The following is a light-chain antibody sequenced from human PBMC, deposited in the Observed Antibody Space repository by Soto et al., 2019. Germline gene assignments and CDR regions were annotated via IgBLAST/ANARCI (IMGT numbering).Light chain of an antibody. CDR2: EVS. CDR3: SSYTSSGTLYV. CDR1: SSDVGGYKF. V-gene: IGLV2-14*03. Sequence: QSALTQPASVSGSPGQSITISCTGTSSDVGGYKFVSWYQQHPDKAPKLMIYEVSNRPSGVSNRFSGSKSDNTASLTISGLQAEDEADYYCSSYTSSGTLYVFGTGTKLTVL. J-gene: IGLJ1*01.